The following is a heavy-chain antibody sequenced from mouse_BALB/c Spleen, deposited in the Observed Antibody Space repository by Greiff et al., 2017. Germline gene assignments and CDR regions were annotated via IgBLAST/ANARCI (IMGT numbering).Heavy chain of an antibody. V-gene: IGHV5-6-4*01. CDR1: GFTFSSYT. CDR3: TREKHFDY. J-gene: IGHJ2*01. Sequence: DVKLVESGGGLVKPGGSLKLSCAASGFTFSSYTMSWVRQTPEKRLEWVATISSGGSYTYYPDSVKGRFTISRDNAKNTLYLQMSSLKSEDTAMYYCTREKHFDYWGQGTTLTVSS. CDR2: ISSGGSYT.